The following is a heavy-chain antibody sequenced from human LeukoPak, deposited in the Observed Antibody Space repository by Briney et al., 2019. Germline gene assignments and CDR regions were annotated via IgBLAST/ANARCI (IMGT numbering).Heavy chain of an antibody. V-gene: IGHV3-21*01. CDR2: ISSSSSYI. J-gene: IGHJ4*02. D-gene: IGHD6-13*01. CDR1: GFTFSSYS. Sequence: GGSLRLSCAASGFTFSSYSMNWVRQAPGKGLEWVSSISSSSSYIYYADSVKGRFTISRDNAKNSLYLQMNSLSAEDTAVYYCARGRPYSSSWYGGDFDYWGQGTLVTVSS. CDR3: ARGRPYSSSWYGGDFDY.